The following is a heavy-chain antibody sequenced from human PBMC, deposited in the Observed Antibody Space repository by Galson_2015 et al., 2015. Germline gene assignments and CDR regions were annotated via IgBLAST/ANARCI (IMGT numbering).Heavy chain of an antibody. D-gene: IGHD6-13*01. V-gene: IGHV3-23*01. J-gene: IGHJ4*02. Sequence: SLRLSCAASGFTFSSYAMSWVRQAPGKGLEWVSAISGSGGSTYYADSVKGRFTISRDNSKNTLYLQMNSLRAEDTAVYYCARHLSSSWYEAFDYWGQGTLVTVSS. CDR2: ISGSGGST. CDR3: ARHLSSSWYEAFDY. CDR1: GFTFSSYA.